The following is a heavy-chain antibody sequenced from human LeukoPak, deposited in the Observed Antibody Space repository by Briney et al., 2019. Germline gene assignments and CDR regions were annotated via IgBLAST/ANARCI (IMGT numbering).Heavy chain of an antibody. CDR1: VYTFTSYD. CDR3: ARGGSGSSWYGFYYYYMDV. Sequence: ASVKASCKASVYTFTSYDINWVRQATGQGLEWMGWMNPNSGNTGYAQKFQGRVTMTRNTSISTAYMELSSLRSEDTAVYYCARGGSGSSWYGFYYYYMDVWGKGTTVTVSS. CDR2: MNPNSGNT. J-gene: IGHJ6*03. D-gene: IGHD6-13*01. V-gene: IGHV1-8*01.